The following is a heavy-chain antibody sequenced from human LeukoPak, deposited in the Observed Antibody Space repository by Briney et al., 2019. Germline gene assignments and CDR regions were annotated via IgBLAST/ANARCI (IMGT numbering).Heavy chain of an antibody. J-gene: IGHJ4*02. CDR3: AKAQDRDGYTFDY. Sequence: GGSLRLSCAASGFTFSSYGMHWVRQAPGKGLEWVAVISYDGSNKYYADSVKGRFTISRDNSKNTLYLQMNSLRAEDTAVYYCAKAQDRDGYTFDYWGQGTLVTVS. D-gene: IGHD5-24*01. V-gene: IGHV3-30*18. CDR2: ISYDGSNK. CDR1: GFTFSSYG.